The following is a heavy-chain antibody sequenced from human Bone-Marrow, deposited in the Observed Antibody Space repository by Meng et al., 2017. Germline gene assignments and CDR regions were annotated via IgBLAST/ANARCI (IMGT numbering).Heavy chain of an antibody. Sequence: QVQLQESGPGLVKPSGTLSLTCPVSGGSISSSNWWSWVRQPPGKGLEWIGEIYQSGSTHYNPSLKSQITILINKSKNQFFLKLSSVTAADTAVYYCARAPISHLDGTLRAFDYWGQGTLVTVSS. CDR3: ARAPISHLDGTLRAFDY. J-gene: IGHJ4*02. CDR1: GGSISSSNW. CDR2: IYQSGST. V-gene: IGHV4-4*02.